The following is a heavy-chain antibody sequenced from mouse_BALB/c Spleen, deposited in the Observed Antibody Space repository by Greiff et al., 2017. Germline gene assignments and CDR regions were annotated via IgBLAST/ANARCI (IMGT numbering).Heavy chain of an antibody. J-gene: IGHJ4*01. V-gene: IGHV3-2*02. D-gene: IGHD2-1*01. Sequence: EVKLQESGPGLVKPSQSLSLTCTVTGYSITSDYAWNWIRQFPGNKLEWMGFISYSGSTSYNPSLKSRISITRDTSKNQFFLQLNSVTTEDTATYYCAILYYYYYAMDYWGQGTSVTVSS. CDR2: ISYSGST. CDR1: GYSITSDYA. CDR3: AILYYYYYAMDY.